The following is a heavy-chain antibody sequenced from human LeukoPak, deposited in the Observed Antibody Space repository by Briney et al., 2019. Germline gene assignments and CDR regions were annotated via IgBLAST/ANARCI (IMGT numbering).Heavy chain of an antibody. D-gene: IGHD4-17*01. Sequence: ASVKVSCKASGYTFTGYYMHWVRQAPGQGLQWMGWINPKNGATKYSQNFRGRVTVTRDTSIDTAYMELSSLTSDDTAIYYCARPTHRLTVTTAIDYWGQGTLVTVSS. J-gene: IGHJ4*02. CDR3: ARPTHRLTVTTAIDY. V-gene: IGHV1-2*02. CDR2: INPKNGAT. CDR1: GYTFTGYY.